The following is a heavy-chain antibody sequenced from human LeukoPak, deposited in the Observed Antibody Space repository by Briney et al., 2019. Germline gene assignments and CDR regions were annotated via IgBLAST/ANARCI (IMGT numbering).Heavy chain of an antibody. Sequence: GGSLRLSCAASGFTFSSYSMNWVRQAPGKGLEWVSYISSSGSTIYYADSVKGRFTISRDNAKNSLYLQMNSLRAEDTAVYYCARGEYDILTGYYTAFDYWGQGTLVTVSS. V-gene: IGHV3-48*04. CDR1: GFTFSSYS. J-gene: IGHJ4*02. CDR2: ISSSGSTI. CDR3: ARGEYDILTGYYTAFDY. D-gene: IGHD3-9*01.